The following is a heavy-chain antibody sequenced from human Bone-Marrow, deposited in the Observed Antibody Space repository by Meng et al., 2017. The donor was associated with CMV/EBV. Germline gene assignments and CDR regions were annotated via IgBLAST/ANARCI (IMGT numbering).Heavy chain of an antibody. V-gene: IGHV4-30-4*08. CDR3: ARGLRHAVLSYYYFGMDV. Sequence: SEPLSLTCTVSGDSISSGDYYWSWIRQPPGKGLEWIGCVYYSGSTYHNPSLKSRVTISLDTSKNQSSLKLSSVTAADTAVYYCARGLRHAVLSYYYFGMDVWGQGTTVTVSS. CDR2: VYYSGST. CDR1: GDSISSGDYY. D-gene: IGHD5-12*01. J-gene: IGHJ6*02.